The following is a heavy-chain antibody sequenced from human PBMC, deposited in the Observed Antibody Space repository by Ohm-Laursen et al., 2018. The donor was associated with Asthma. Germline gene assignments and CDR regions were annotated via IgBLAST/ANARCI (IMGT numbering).Heavy chain of an antibody. Sequence: ASVKVSCKASGYTFTSYAMHWVRQAPGQRLEWMGWINAGNGNTKYSQKFQGRVTITRDTSASTAYMELSSLRSEDTAVYYCAREGGTVFYGDYGGFDYWGQGTLVTVSS. CDR1: GYTFTSYA. CDR3: AREGGTVFYGDYGGFDY. CDR2: INAGNGNT. D-gene: IGHD4-17*01. J-gene: IGHJ4*02. V-gene: IGHV1-3*01.